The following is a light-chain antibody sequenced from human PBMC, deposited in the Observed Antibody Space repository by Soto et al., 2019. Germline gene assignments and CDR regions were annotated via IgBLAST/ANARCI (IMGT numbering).Light chain of an antibody. CDR2: AAS. CDR3: QQYGSSLGA. V-gene: IGKV3-20*01. Sequence: EIVLTQSPGTLSLSPGERATLSCRASQSVNDNNLAWYQQKPGQAPRLLIYAASRRATGIPDRFSGSGSGTDFTLTISRLEPEDFAVYYCQQYGSSLGAFGPGTKVDIK. J-gene: IGKJ3*01. CDR1: QSVNDNN.